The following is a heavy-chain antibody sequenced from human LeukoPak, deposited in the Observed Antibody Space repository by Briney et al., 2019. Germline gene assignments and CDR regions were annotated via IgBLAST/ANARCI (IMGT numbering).Heavy chain of an antibody. V-gene: IGHV5-51*01. CDR3: ARRQCSGGSCYYFDS. J-gene: IGHJ4*02. Sequence: GESLKISSXGFGYNFSNYWIGWVRQMPGKGLEWMGIIHPGDSSTRYSPSLQGQVTILSDKSINTAYRQWSSLKASDTAMYYCARRQCSGGSCYYFDSWGQGTLVTVSS. CDR2: IHPGDSST. CDR1: GYNFSNYW. D-gene: IGHD2-15*01.